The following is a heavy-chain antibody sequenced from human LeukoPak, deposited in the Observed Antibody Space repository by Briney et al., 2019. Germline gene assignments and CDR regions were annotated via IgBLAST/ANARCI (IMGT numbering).Heavy chain of an antibody. V-gene: IGHV3-48*01. D-gene: IGHD2-15*01. CDR1: GFTFSSYT. J-gene: IGHJ4*02. Sequence: GGSLRLSCAASGFTFSSYTMNWVRQPPGKGLEWVSNIGTSSTTIYYADSVKGRFTISRDNAKNSLYLQMNSLTAEDTAVYYCARGYTYCSGSRCYDRFDYWGQGIRVTVSS. CDR2: IGTSSTTI. CDR3: ARGYTYCSGSRCYDRFDY.